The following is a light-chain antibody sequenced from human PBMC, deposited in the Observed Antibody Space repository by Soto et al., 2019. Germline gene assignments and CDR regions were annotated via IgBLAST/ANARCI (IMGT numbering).Light chain of an antibody. CDR3: QQYNNWPPTT. Sequence: EIVMTQSPATLSVSPGERATLSCRASQSVSSNLAWDQQKPGQAPRLLIYGASTRATGIPARFSGSGSGTEFTLTISSLQSEHFAVYYCQQYNNWPPTTFGGGTKVEIK. V-gene: IGKV3-15*01. J-gene: IGKJ4*01. CDR1: QSVSSN. CDR2: GAS.